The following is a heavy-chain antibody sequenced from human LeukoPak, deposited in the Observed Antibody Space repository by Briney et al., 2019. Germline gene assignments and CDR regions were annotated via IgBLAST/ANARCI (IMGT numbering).Heavy chain of an antibody. Sequence: SQALSLTCTVSGGSISRGGYYWTWIRQHPGKGLEWIGYIYHSGSTYYNPSLKSRVTLSVDTPRSQFALNLSSVTAADTAVYYCARGRYYYDSRGYYKQYYFDYWGQGTLVTVSS. CDR1: GGSISRGGYY. V-gene: IGHV4-31*03. D-gene: IGHD3-22*01. CDR2: IYHSGST. J-gene: IGHJ4*02. CDR3: ARGRYYYDSRGYYKQYYFDY.